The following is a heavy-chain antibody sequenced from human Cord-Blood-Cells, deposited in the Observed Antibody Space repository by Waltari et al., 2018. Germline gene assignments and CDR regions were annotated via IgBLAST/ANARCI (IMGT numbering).Heavy chain of an antibody. CDR2: IRSKAYGGTT. V-gene: IGHV3-49*05. Sequence: EVQLVESGGGLVKPGRSLRLSCTASGFTFGDYAMSWFRQATGQGLEWVGFIRSKAYGGTTEYAASVKGRFTISRDDSKSIAYLQMNSLKTEDTAVYYCTRADGMITFGGVIVADYWGQGTLVTVSS. D-gene: IGHD3-16*02. CDR3: TRADGMITFGGVIVADY. CDR1: GFTFGDYA. J-gene: IGHJ4*02.